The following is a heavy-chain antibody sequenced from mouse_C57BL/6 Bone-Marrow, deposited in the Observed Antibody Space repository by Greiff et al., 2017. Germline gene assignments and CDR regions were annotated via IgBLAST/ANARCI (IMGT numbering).Heavy chain of an antibody. CDR3: ANNYYGSSYDAMDY. CDR1: GFSLTSYG. J-gene: IGHJ4*01. Sequence: VKLVESGPGLVQPSQSLSITCTVSGFSLTSYGVHWVRQSPGKGLAWLGVIWRGGSTDYNAAFMSRLSITKDNSKSQVFFKMNSLQADDTAIYYCANNYYGSSYDAMDYWGQGTSVTVSS. V-gene: IGHV2-5*01. D-gene: IGHD1-1*01. CDR2: IWRGGST.